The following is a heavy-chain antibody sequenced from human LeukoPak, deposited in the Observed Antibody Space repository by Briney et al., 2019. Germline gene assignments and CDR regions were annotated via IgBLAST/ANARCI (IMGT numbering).Heavy chain of an antibody. CDR2: ISGSGFIT. V-gene: IGHV3-23*01. Sequence: GGSLRLSCAASGFTFSTYAMSWVRQAPGKGLEWVSGISGSGFITYYADSVKGRFTISRDNSKNTLYMQLNSLRAEDTALYYCVKDTYDSGSSHFDCWGQGALVTVSS. D-gene: IGHD3-10*01. CDR3: VKDTYDSGSSHFDC. CDR1: GFTFSTYA. J-gene: IGHJ4*02.